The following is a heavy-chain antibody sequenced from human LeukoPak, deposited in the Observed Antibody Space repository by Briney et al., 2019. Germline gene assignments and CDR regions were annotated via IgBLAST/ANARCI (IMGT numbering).Heavy chain of an antibody. J-gene: IGHJ4*02. CDR3: ARDEHQYYSESSGRFDY. Sequence: GGSLRLSCVASGFTFSFYWMGWVRQAPGKGLEWVANIMQDGSEKYYVDSARGRFTISGDNAKNSLYLHMNSLRAEDTAVYYCARDEHQYYSESSGRFDYWGQGTLVTVSS. V-gene: IGHV3-7*04. D-gene: IGHD3-22*01. CDR1: GFTFSFYW. CDR2: IMQDGSEK.